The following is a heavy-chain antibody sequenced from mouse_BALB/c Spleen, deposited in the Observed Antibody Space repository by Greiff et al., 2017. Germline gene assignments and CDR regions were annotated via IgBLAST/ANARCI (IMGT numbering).Heavy chain of an antibody. D-gene: IGHD2-4*01. J-gene: IGHJ3*01. V-gene: IGHV1-12*01. CDR3: ARGGIGITGRAWFAY. Sequence: QVQLQQSGAELVKPGASVKMSCKASGYTFTSYNMHWVKQTPGQGLEWIGAIYPGNGDTSYNQKFKGKATLTADKSSSTAYMQLSSLTSEDSAVYYCARGGIGITGRAWFAYWGQGTLVTVSA. CDR1: GYTFTSYN. CDR2: IYPGNGDT.